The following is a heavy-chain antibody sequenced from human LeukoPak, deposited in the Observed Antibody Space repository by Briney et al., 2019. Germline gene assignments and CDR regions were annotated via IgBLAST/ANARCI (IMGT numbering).Heavy chain of an antibody. CDR1: GGSISSSSYY. D-gene: IGHD2-2*01. Sequence: SETLSLTCTVSGGSISSSSYYWGWIRQPPGKGLEWIGSIYYSGSTYYNPSLKSRVTVSVDTSKNQFSLKLSSVTAADTAVYYCARVVPAAIRLYYYYMDVWGKGTTVTVSS. V-gene: IGHV4-39*07. J-gene: IGHJ6*03. CDR2: IYYSGST. CDR3: ARVVPAAIRLYYYYMDV.